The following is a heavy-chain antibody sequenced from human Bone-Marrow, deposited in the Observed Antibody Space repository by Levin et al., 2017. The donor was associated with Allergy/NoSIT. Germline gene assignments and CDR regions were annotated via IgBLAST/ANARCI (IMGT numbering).Heavy chain of an antibody. CDR3: AKAHIVVIPAAIRSFDS. D-gene: IGHD2-2*01. CDR1: GFSFSSYA. J-gene: IGHJ4*02. CDR2: ISGGGGST. V-gene: IGHV3-23*01. Sequence: GGSLRLSCAASGFSFSSYAMSWVRQAPGKGLEWVSAISGGGGSTYYADAVKGRFTISRDNSKNTLYLQMNSLRVEDTALYYCAKAHIVVIPAAIRSFDSWGQGTLVTVSS.